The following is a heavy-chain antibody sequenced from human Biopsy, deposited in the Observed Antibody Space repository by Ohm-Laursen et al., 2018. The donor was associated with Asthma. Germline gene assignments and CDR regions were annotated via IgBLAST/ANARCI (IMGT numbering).Heavy chain of an antibody. CDR2: ISVYNGNT. Sequence: ASVKVSCKTSGYTFNSAGINWVRQAPGQGLEWMGWISVYNGNTKDAQKLQDRVTMITDTSTSTAYMEMRSLRSDDTAVYFCARAVDYSHYYGIDVWGQGTTVPVS. CDR1: GYTFNSAG. CDR3: ARAVDYSHYYGIDV. V-gene: IGHV1-18*01. D-gene: IGHD3-10*01. J-gene: IGHJ6*02.